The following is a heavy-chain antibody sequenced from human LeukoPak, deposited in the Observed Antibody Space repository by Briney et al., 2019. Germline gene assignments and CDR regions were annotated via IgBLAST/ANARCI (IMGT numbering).Heavy chain of an antibody. CDR2: MNPSTGNT. Sequence: ASVKVSCKASGYTFTSYDINWVRQATGQGLEWMGWMNPSTGNTGYAQKFQGRVTITRNTSISTAYMELSSLRSEDTAVYYCARHVKAKTGYSSSWYSAYYYYYMDVWGKGTTVTISS. CDR3: ARHVKAKTGYSSSWYSAYYYYYMDV. V-gene: IGHV1-8*03. CDR1: GYTFTSYD. D-gene: IGHD6-13*01. J-gene: IGHJ6*03.